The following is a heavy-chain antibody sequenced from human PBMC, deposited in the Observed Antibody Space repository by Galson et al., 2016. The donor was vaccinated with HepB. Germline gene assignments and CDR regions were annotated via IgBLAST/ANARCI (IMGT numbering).Heavy chain of an antibody. CDR3: AKKAAELTAISYLKGFDY. D-gene: IGHD1-7*01. J-gene: IGHJ4*02. CDR1: GFTFSSYT. CDR2: ISGGGGRT. Sequence: SLRLSCAASGFTFSSYTMTWVRQPPGKGLEWVSTISGGGGRTYYAGSVKGHFTISRDNSKNTLYLQMNSLRAEDTAVYYCAKKAAELTAISYLKGFDYWCQGTLVTVSS. V-gene: IGHV3-23*01.